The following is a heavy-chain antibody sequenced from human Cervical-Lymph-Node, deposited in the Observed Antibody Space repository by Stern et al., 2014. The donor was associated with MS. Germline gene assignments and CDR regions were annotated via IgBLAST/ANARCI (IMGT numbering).Heavy chain of an antibody. V-gene: IGHV5-51*03. J-gene: IGHJ4*02. CDR1: GYSFSSYW. CDR2: IYPSDSDT. D-gene: IGHD6-6*01. Sequence: EVQLVQSGAEVKKPGASLKISCKGSGYSFSSYWIGWVRQMPGKGLEWMGIIYPSDSDTRYSPSFQGQVTISGDKSISTAYLQWSSLQASDTAIYYCARRVLYRSSYYFDYWGQGTLVTVSS. CDR3: ARRVLYRSSYYFDY.